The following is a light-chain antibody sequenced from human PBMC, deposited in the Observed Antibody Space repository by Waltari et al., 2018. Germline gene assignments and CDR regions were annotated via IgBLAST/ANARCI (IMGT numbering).Light chain of an antibody. J-gene: IGLJ3*02. CDR1: NSNIGDNA. CDR3: ATWDDSLNAWV. Sequence: QSVLTQSPSMSGAPRQRVTISCSGSNSNIGDNAVNWYQQIPGRAPKLLIYYDDLVTSGVSDRFSGSRSGTSASLTIRGLQSDDEADYYCATWDDSLNAWVFGGGTKLTVL. V-gene: IGLV1-36*01. CDR2: YDD.